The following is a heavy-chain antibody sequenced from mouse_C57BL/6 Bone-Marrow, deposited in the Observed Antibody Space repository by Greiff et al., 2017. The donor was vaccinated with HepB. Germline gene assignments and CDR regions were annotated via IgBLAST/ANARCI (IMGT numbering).Heavy chain of an antibody. V-gene: IGHV7-3*01. CDR3: ASLYGNYDWYFDV. D-gene: IGHD2-1*01. CDR1: GFTFTDYY. Sequence: EVMLVESGGGLVQPGGSLSLSCAASGFTFTDYYMSWVRQPPGKALEWLGFIRNKANGYTTEYSASVKGRFTISRDNSQSILYLQMNALRAEDSATYYCASLYGNYDWYFDVWGTGTTVTVSS. CDR2: IRNKANGYTT. J-gene: IGHJ1*03.